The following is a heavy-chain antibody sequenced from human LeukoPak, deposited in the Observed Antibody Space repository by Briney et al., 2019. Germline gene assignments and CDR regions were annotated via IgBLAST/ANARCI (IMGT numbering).Heavy chain of an antibody. CDR2: IYSGGST. CDR3: AREGGYWNYYFDY. Sequence: PGGSLRLSCAASGFTVSSNYMSWVRQAPGKGLEWVSVIYSGGSTYYADSVKGRFTISRDNSKNTLYLQMNSLRAEDTAVYYCAREGGYWNYYFDYWGQGTLVTVSS. J-gene: IGHJ4*02. CDR1: GFTVSSNY. V-gene: IGHV3-66*02. D-gene: IGHD1-7*01.